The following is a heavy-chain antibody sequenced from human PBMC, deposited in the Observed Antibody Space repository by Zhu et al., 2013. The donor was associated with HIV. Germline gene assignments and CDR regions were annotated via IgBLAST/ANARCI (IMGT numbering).Heavy chain of an antibody. V-gene: IGHV1-2*02. J-gene: IGHJ6*02. CDR1: GYTFTGYY. CDR3: ARDLLTTAYYYGMDV. Sequence: QVQLVQSGAEVKKPGASVKVSCKASGYTFTGYYMHWVRQAPGQGLEWMGWINPNSGDTNYAQKFQGRVTMTRDTSISTAYMELSRLRSDDTAVYYCARDLLTTAYYYGMDVWGQGTTVTVSS. D-gene: IGHD2-2*01. CDR2: INPNSGDT.